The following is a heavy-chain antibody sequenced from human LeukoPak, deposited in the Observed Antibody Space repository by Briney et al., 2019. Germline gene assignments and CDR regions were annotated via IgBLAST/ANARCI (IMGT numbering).Heavy chain of an antibody. J-gene: IGHJ4*02. CDR2: ISGSGGST. V-gene: IGHV3-23*01. Sequence: GGSLRLSCAASGFTFSSYAMSWVRQAPGKGLEWVSAISGSGGSTYYADSVKGRFTISRDNSKNMLYLQMNSLRAEDTAVYYCAKSVLVSRDGYNYWGQGTLVTVSS. CDR1: GFTFSSYA. D-gene: IGHD5-24*01. CDR3: AKSVLVSRDGYNY.